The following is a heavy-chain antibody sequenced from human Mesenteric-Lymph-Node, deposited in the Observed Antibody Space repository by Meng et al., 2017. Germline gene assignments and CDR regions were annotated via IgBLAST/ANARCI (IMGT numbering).Heavy chain of an antibody. J-gene: IGHJ3*02. V-gene: IGHV3-7*01. CDR3: ARPPVTTGVDAFDI. Sequence: LSLTCAASGFTFSSYWMSWVRQAPGKGLEWVANIKQDGSASYYVDSVKGRFTISRDNAKNSLYLQMNSLRAEDTAVYYCARPPVTTGVDAFDIWGQGTMVTVSS. CDR1: GFTFSSYW. D-gene: IGHD4-23*01. CDR2: IKQDGSAS.